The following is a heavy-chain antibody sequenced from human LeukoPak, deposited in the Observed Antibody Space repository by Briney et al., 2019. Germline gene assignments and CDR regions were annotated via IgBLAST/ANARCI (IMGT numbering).Heavy chain of an antibody. CDR2: IYHSGST. V-gene: IGHV4-30-2*01. D-gene: IGHD5-12*01. CDR1: GGSISSGGYY. J-gene: IGHJ4*02. Sequence: PSQTLSLTCTVSGGSISSGGYYWSWIRQPPGKGLEWIGYIYHSGSTYYNPSLKSRVTISVDRSNNQFSLKLSSVTAADTAVYYCARAIDSGPIDYWGQGTLVTVSS. CDR3: ARAIDSGPIDY.